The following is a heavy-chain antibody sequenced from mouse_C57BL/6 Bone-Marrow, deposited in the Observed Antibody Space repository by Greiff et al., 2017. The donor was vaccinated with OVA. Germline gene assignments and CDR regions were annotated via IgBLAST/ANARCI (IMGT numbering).Heavy chain of an antibody. CDR3: AMITTVVATRGYYFDY. CDR1: GYTFTSYW. Sequence: QVHVKQPGAELVKPGASVKVSCKASGYTFTSYWMHWVKQRPGQGLEWIGRIHPSDSDTNYNQKFKGKATLTVDKSSSTAYMQLSSLTSEDSAVYYCAMITTVVATRGYYFDYWGQGTTLTVSS. V-gene: IGHV1-74*01. CDR2: IHPSDSDT. J-gene: IGHJ2*01. D-gene: IGHD1-1*01.